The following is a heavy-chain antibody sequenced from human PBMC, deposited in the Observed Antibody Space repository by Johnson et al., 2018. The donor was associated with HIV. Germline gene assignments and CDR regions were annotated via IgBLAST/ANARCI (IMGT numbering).Heavy chain of an antibody. CDR1: GFSLSGYW. V-gene: IGHV3-7*05. CDR2: INEDESKK. Sequence: VQLVESGGGLVQPGGSLRLSCPTSGFSLSGYWMTWVRQAPGKGLEWVANINEDESKKNYMDSVRGRFTISRDYTRNSLDLQMNSLRAEDTAVYYCANLYSSSSYAFDIWGQGTMVTVSS. J-gene: IGHJ3*02. D-gene: IGHD6-6*01. CDR3: ANLYSSSSYAFDI.